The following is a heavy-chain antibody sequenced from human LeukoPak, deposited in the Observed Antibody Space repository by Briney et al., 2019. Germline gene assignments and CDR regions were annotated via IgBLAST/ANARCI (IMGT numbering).Heavy chain of an antibody. CDR2: TYYRSKWYS. V-gene: IGHV6-1*01. J-gene: IGHJ4*02. D-gene: IGHD6-19*01. CDR3: ARARWVAGIVSFDY. CDR1: VDSVSSNSAA. Sequence: SQTLSLTFAISVDSVSSNSAAWNWTRQSPSRGLEWLGRTYYRSKWYSDYAVSVKSRITINPDTSKNQFSLQLNSVPPEDTAVYYCARARWVAGIVSFDYWGQGPLVTVSS.